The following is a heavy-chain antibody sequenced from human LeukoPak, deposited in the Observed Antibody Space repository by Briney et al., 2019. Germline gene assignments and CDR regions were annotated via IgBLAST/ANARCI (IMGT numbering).Heavy chain of an antibody. J-gene: IGHJ4*02. CDR3: ARADYDSSGYYYFDY. CDR2: IYYSGST. D-gene: IGHD3-22*01. Sequence: TTSETLSLTCTVSGGSISSSSYYWGWIRQPPGKGLEWIGSIYYSGSTYSNPSLKSRVTISVDTSKNQFSLKLSSVTAADTAVYYCARADYDSSGYYYFDYWGQGTLVTVSS. V-gene: IGHV4-39*07. CDR1: GGSISSSSYY.